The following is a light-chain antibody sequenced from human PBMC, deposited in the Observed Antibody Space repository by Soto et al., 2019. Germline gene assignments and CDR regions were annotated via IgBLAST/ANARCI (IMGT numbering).Light chain of an antibody. V-gene: IGKV3-20*01. CDR2: GAS. CDR3: QQYGSSPLYT. CDR1: QSVSSSY. J-gene: IGKJ2*01. Sequence: DIVLTQSPGTLSLSPGERATLSCRASQSVSSSYLAWYQQKPGQAPRLLIYGASSRATGIPDRFSGSGSGTDFTFTISRLEPEDFAVYYCQQYGSSPLYTFGQGTKLEIK.